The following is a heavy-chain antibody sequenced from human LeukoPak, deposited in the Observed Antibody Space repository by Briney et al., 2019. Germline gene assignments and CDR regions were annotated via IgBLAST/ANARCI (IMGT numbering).Heavy chain of an antibody. V-gene: IGHV3-21*01. CDR3: ARYSSGWYSGFDP. D-gene: IGHD6-19*01. CDR2: ISSSSSYI. CDR1: GFTFSSYS. J-gene: IGHJ5*02. Sequence: TGGSLRLSCAASGFTFSSYSMNWVRQAPGKGLEWVSSISSSSSYIYYADSVKGRFTISRDNAKNSLYLQMNSLRAEDTAVYYCARYSSGWYSGFDPWGQGTLVTVSS.